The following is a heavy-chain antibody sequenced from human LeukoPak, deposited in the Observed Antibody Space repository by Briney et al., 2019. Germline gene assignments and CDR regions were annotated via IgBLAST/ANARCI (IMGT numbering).Heavy chain of an antibody. J-gene: IGHJ4*02. D-gene: IGHD3-22*01. CDR2: ISGSGGST. Sequence: TGGSLRLSCAACGFTFSSYAMSWVRQAPGKGVEGVSAISGSGGSTYYADSVKGRFTISRDNSKNTLYLQMNSLRAEDTAVYYCAKAHYDSSGYYLWYFDYWGQGTLVTVSS. CDR3: AKAHYDSSGYYLWYFDY. CDR1: GFTFSSYA. V-gene: IGHV3-23*01.